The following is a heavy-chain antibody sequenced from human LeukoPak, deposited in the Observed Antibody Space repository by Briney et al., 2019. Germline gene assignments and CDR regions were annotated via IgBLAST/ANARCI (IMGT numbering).Heavy chain of an antibody. Sequence: GGSLRLSCAASGFSFSSYEMNWVRQAPGKGLEWVSYISSSGSIMYSADSVKGRFTISRDNAKNSLYLQMNSLRAEDTAIYYCSGQYSNSSVVDYWGQGTLVTVSS. CDR1: GFSFSSYE. CDR2: ISSSGSIM. V-gene: IGHV3-48*03. J-gene: IGHJ4*02. D-gene: IGHD6-6*01. CDR3: SGQYSNSSVVDY.